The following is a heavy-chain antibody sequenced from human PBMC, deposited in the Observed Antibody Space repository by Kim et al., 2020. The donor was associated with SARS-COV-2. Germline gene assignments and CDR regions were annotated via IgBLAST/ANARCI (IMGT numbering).Heavy chain of an antibody. CDR1: GFTFSSYA. D-gene: IGHD2-15*01. Sequence: GGSLRLSCAASGFTFSSYAMHWVRQAPGKGLEWVAVISYDGSNKYYADSVKGRFTISRDNSKNTLYLQMNSLRAEDTAVYYCARDSSPYVVVTGGWFDPWGQGTLVTVSS. CDR3: ARDSSPYVVVTGGWFDP. J-gene: IGHJ5*02. V-gene: IGHV3-30*04. CDR2: ISYDGSNK.